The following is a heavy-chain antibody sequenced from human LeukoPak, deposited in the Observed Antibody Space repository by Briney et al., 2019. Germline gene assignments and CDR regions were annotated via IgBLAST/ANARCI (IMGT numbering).Heavy chain of an antibody. Sequence: GGSLRLSCAASGFTFSSYAMNWVRQAPGKGLEWVVVISYEGSNKHYADSVKGRFTISRDNSKDTLYLQMNSLRTEDTAVFYCARASHPYYYDSSGLVVAFDIWGQGTMVTVSS. J-gene: IGHJ3*02. CDR3: ARASHPYYYDSSGLVVAFDI. CDR2: ISYEGSNK. CDR1: GFTFSSYA. V-gene: IGHV3-30-3*01. D-gene: IGHD3-22*01.